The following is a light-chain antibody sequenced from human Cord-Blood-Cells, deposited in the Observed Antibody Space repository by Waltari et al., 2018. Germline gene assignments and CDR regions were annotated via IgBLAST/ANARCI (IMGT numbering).Light chain of an antibody. CDR2: DVS. J-gene: IGLJ3*02. CDR3: SSYTSSSTWV. Sequence: QSALTQPASVSGSPGQSITISCTGTSRDVGGYNYVSWYQQHPGKAPKRMIYDVSKRPSGFSSRFSGSKSGNTASLTISGLHAEDEADYYCSSYTSSSTWVFGGGTKLTVL. CDR1: SRDVGGYNY. V-gene: IGLV2-14*01.